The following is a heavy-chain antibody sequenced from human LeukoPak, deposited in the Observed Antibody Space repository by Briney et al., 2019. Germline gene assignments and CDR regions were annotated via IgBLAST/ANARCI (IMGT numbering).Heavy chain of an antibody. CDR2: ISEYNGNA. CDR3: ARGGPYDFWSGYTNFDY. D-gene: IGHD3-3*01. V-gene: IGHV1-18*04. Sequence: SETSNCKGSDKHHNSCRGSRERLSSASAPNGLGLISEYNGNANYAQKLQGRVTMTTDTSTSTAYMELRSLRSDDTAVYYCARGGPYDFWSGYTNFDYWGQGTVVTVSS. CDR1: DKHHNSCR. J-gene: IGHJ4*02.